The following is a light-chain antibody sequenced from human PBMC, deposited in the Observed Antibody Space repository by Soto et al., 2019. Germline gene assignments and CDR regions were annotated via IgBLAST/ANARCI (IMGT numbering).Light chain of an antibody. Sequence: QSVLTQPPSVSEAPRQRVTISCSGSSSNIGNNAVNWYQQLPGKAPNLLIYYDDLLPSGVSDRFSGSKSGTSASLAISGLQAEDEADYYCAACDDSLNGVVFGGGTKLTVL. CDR3: AACDDSLNGVV. CDR1: SSNIGNNA. V-gene: IGLV1-36*01. J-gene: IGLJ2*01. CDR2: YDD.